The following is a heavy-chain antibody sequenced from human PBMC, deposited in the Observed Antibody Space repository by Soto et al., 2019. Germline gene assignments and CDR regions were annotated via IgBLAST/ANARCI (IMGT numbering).Heavy chain of an antibody. D-gene: IGHD2-2*01. Sequence: QVQLVQSGAEVKKPGASVKVSCKASGYTFTSYAMHWVRQAPGQRLEWMGWINAGNGNTKYSQKFQSRVTITRDTSASTAYRELRSLRSKDTAVYCCARVPLVPAAMRCGGGCFDPWGQGTLVTVSS. CDR1: GYTFTSYA. CDR3: ARVPLVPAAMRCGGGCFDP. J-gene: IGHJ5*02. CDR2: INAGNGNT. V-gene: IGHV1-3*01.